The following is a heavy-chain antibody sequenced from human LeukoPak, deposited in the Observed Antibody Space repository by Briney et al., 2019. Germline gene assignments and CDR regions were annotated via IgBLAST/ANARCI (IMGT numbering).Heavy chain of an antibody. V-gene: IGHV3-30-3*01. CDR3: ARGGGLRGGAPGDY. D-gene: IGHD2-8*01. CDR2: ISYDGSNK. J-gene: IGHJ4*02. Sequence: PGRSLGLSCAASGFTFSSYAMHWVRQAPGKGLEWVAVISYDGSNKYYADSVKGRFTISRDNSKNTLYLQMNSLRAEDTAVYYCARGGGLRGGAPGDYWGQGTLVTVSS. CDR1: GFTFSSYA.